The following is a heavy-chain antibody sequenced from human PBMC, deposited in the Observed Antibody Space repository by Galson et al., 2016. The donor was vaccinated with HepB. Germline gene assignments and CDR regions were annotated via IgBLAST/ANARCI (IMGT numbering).Heavy chain of an antibody. J-gene: IGHJ2*01. D-gene: IGHD3-16*02. CDR3: ARGGSYPQSYFYFDL. CDR1: GYRFSDYW. CDR2: VHPGGSDT. Sequence: QSGAEVKKPGDSLRISCKGSGYRFSDYWIGWMRQLPGKGLEWMGIVHPGGSDTRYSPSFQGQVIISADKSTDIAYMEWRSLKASDSGTYFCARGGSYPQSYFYFDLWGRGTLVSV. V-gene: IGHV5-51*01.